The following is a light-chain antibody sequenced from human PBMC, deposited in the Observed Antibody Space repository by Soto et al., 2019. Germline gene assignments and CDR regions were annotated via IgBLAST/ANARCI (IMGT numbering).Light chain of an antibody. Sequence: DIQMTQSPSSLSASVGDRVTITCRASQSISNFINWYQHKPGKAPKLLIFAASSLVSGVPSRFSGSGSGTDLTLTISSLQPEDVATYYCQDSYSAPRYTFGQGTKLEIK. CDR2: AAS. V-gene: IGKV1-39*01. CDR1: QSISNF. CDR3: QDSYSAPRYT. J-gene: IGKJ2*01.